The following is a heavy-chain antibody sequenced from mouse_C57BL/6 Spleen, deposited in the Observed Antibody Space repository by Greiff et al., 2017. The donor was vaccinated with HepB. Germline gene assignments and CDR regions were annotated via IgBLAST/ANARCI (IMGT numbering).Heavy chain of an antibody. V-gene: IGHV1-50*01. CDR3: ARHSSGYPFAY. Sequence: QVQLQQPGAELVKPGASVKLSCKASGYTFTSYWMQWVKQRPGQGLEWIGEIDPSDSYTNYNQKFKAKATLTVDTSSSTAYMQLSSLTSDDSAVYYCARHSSGYPFAYWGQGTLVTVSA. D-gene: IGHD3-2*02. CDR1: GYTFTSYW. J-gene: IGHJ3*01. CDR2: IDPSDSYT.